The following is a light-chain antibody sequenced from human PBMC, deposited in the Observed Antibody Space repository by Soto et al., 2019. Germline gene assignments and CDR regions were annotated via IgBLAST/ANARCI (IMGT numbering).Light chain of an antibody. V-gene: IGLV1-47*02. CDR1: SSNIGSNY. J-gene: IGLJ1*01. CDR3: AAWDDSLSGYV. Sequence: QPVLTQPPSASGTPGQRVTISCSGSSSNIGSNYVYWYQQLPGTAPKLLIYSNNQRPSGVPDRFSGSKSGTSVSLAISGLRSEDEADYYCAAWDDSLSGYVFGTWTKLTVL. CDR2: SNN.